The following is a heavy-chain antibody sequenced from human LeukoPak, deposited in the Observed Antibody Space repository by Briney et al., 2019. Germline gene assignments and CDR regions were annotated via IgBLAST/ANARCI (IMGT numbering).Heavy chain of an antibody. D-gene: IGHD3-9*01. V-gene: IGHV1-18*01. Sequence: ASVKVSCKASGYTFTSYGISWVRQAPGQGLEWMGWISAYNGNTNYAQKLQGRVTMTTDTSTSTAYMELRGLRSDDTAVYYCARGTYYDILTGYDYWGQGTLVTVSS. CDR1: GYTFTSYG. CDR2: ISAYNGNT. CDR3: ARGTYYDILTGYDY. J-gene: IGHJ4*02.